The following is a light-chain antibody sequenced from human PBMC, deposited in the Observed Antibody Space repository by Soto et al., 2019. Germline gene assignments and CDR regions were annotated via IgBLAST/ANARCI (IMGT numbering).Light chain of an antibody. J-gene: IGKJ2*01. CDR2: AAS. V-gene: IGKV3-20*01. CDR1: RSIASSY. Sequence: EIVLTQSPGTLSLSPGERATLSCRASRSIASSYLAWYQQKPGQAPRLLIYAASTRATGIPDRFSGSGSATDFTLTISRLEPEDFAVYYCQQYGSSPPYTFGQGTKVDIK. CDR3: QQYGSSPPYT.